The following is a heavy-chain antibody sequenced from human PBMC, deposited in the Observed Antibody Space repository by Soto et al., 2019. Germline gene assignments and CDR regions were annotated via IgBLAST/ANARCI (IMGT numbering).Heavy chain of an antibody. J-gene: IGHJ4*02. CDR2: INHSGST. Sequence: SETLSLTCAFYVVSFSGYYWSCIRQPPGKGLEWIGEINHSGSTNYNPSLKSRVTISVDTSKNQFSLKLSSVTAADTAVYYCARIKSGDFEYWGQGTLVSVSS. V-gene: IGHV4-34*01. CDR1: VVSFSGYY. CDR3: ARIKSGDFEY. D-gene: IGHD2-15*01.